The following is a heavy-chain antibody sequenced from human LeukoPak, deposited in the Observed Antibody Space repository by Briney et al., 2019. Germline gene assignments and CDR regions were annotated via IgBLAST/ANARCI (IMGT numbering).Heavy chain of an antibody. Sequence: GGSLRLSCAAYGFTFSSYGMHWVRQAPGKGLEWVAFIRYDGSNKYYADSVKGRFTISRDNSKNTLYLQMNSLRAEDTAVYYCAKTYYYDSSGYYFMGYWGQGTLVTVSS. D-gene: IGHD3-22*01. CDR2: IRYDGSNK. J-gene: IGHJ4*02. CDR3: AKTYYYDSSGYYFMGY. V-gene: IGHV3-30*02. CDR1: GFTFSSYG.